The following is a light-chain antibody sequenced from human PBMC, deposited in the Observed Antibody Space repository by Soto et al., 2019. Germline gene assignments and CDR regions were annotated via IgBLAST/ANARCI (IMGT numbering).Light chain of an antibody. CDR2: EVS. V-gene: IGLV2-14*01. CDR1: SSDVGAYNY. CDR3: SSYISSSTTNYV. J-gene: IGLJ1*01. Sequence: QSALTQPASVSGSPGQSITISCTGTSSDVGAYNYVSWYQQHPGKAPKLMIYEVSNRPSGVSNRFSGSKSGNTASLTISGLQAEDEADYYCSSYISSSTTNYVFGTGTKVTVL.